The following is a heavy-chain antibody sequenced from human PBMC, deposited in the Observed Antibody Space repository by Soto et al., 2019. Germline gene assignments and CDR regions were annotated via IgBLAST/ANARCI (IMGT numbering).Heavy chain of an antibody. CDR3: ARELAPLTLLEWHLGYYYYGMDV. V-gene: IGHV1-18*01. D-gene: IGHD3-3*02. J-gene: IGHJ6*02. CDR1: GYTFTSYG. CDR2: ISAYNGNT. Sequence: QVPLVQSGAEVMKPGAIVKFACKASGYTFTSYGISWVRQATGQGLEWMGWISAYNGNTNYAQKLQGRVTMTTDTSTSTAYMELRSLRSDDTAVYYCARELAPLTLLEWHLGYYYYGMDVWGQGTTVTVSS.